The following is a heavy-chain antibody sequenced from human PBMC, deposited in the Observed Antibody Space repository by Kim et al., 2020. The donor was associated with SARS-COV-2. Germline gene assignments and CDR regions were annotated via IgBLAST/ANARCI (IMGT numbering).Heavy chain of an antibody. D-gene: IGHD5-18*01. CDR2: ISAYNGNT. CDR3: ARGPGGYSYGSFRETLIDY. Sequence: ASVKVSCKASGYTFTSYGISWVRQAPGQGLEWMGWISAYNGNTNYAQKLQGRVTMTTDTSTSTAYMELRSLRSDDTAVYYCARGPGGYSYGSFRETLIDYWGQGTLVTGSS. CDR1: GYTFTSYG. V-gene: IGHV1-18*04. J-gene: IGHJ4*02.